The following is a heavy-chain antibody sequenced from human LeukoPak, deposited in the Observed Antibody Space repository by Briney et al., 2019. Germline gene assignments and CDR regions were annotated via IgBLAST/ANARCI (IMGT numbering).Heavy chain of an antibody. J-gene: IGHJ5*02. Sequence: PSETLSLTCTVSGGSINSSNYYWGWIRQPPGKGLEWIGSIYYSGSTYYNPSLKSRVTISVDTSKNQFSLKLSSVTAADTAVYYCARKSYSYGYRYNWFDPWGQGTLVTVSS. CDR1: GGSINSSNYY. CDR3: ARKSYSYGYRYNWFDP. D-gene: IGHD5-18*01. V-gene: IGHV4-39*01. CDR2: IYYSGST.